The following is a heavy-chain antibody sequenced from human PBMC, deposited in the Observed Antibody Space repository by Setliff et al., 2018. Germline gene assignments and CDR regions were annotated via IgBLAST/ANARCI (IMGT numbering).Heavy chain of an antibody. CDR2: IIPIFGTA. V-gene: IGHV1-69*05. J-gene: IGHJ4*02. CDR1: GATLSSYA. Sequence: GASVKVSCKASGATLSSYAISWVRQAPGQGLEWMGGIIPIFGTANYAQKFKGRVTITTDESTSTAYMELSSLRSEDTAVYYCASFNGYWGQGTLVTVSS. D-gene: IGHD2-8*01. CDR3: ASFNGY.